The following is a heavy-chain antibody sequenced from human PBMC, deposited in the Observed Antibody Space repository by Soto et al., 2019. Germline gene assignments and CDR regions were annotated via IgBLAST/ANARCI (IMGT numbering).Heavy chain of an antibody. D-gene: IGHD6-19*01. CDR1: GGSMTSGDYS. Sequence: PSETLSLTCTVSGGSMTSGDYSWSWIRQRPGKGLEWLGYVYRTGNTHYNPSLKSRVTISVDTSKNQFSLMLSSVTAADTAVYYCPRASPAKGIAVAGTWFGYWGQGTLVTVSS. CDR3: PRASPAKGIAVAGTWFGY. CDR2: VYRTGNT. J-gene: IGHJ4*02. V-gene: IGHV4-30-2*01.